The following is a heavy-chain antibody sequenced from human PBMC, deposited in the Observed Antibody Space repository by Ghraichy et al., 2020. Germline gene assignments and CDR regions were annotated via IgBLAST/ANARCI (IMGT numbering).Heavy chain of an antibody. V-gene: IGHV1-2*06. CDR2: INPNSGGT. CDR3: ALIAAAGIDY. J-gene: IGHJ4*02. Sequence: ASVKVSCKAAGYTFTGSFTNSYRQAPVQVLKWMGRINPNSGGTNYAQKFQGRVTMTRDTSISTAYMELSRLRSDDTAVYYCALIAAAGIDYWGQGTLVTVSA. D-gene: IGHD6-13*01. CDR1: GYTFTGSF.